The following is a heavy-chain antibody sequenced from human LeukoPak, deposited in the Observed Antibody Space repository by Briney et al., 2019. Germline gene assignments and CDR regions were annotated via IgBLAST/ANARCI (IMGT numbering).Heavy chain of an antibody. Sequence: GGSLRLSCAASGFTFSSYAMHWVRQAPGKGLEWVAVISYDGSNKYYADSVKGRFTISRDNSKNTLYLQMNSLRAEDTAVYYCAKDPSIAAAGTNYYYGMDVWGKGTTVTVSS. CDR1: GFTFSSYA. V-gene: IGHV3-30*04. CDR2: ISYDGSNK. D-gene: IGHD6-13*01. J-gene: IGHJ6*04. CDR3: AKDPSIAAAGTNYYYGMDV.